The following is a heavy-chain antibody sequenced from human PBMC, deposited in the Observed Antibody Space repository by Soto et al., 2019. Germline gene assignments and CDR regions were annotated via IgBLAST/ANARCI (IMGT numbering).Heavy chain of an antibody. CDR2: VSHDGRNT. D-gene: IGHD6-19*01. J-gene: IGHJ4*02. Sequence: TGGSLRLSCAASGFTFSSYGVHWVRQAPGKGLEWVAVVSHDGRNTHYADSVKGRFTISRDSSKNTVSLEMTSLRAEDTAVYYCAKGGRQWLVTSDFNYWGQGALVTVSS. CDR1: GFTFSSYG. CDR3: AKGGRQWLVTSDFNY. V-gene: IGHV3-30*18.